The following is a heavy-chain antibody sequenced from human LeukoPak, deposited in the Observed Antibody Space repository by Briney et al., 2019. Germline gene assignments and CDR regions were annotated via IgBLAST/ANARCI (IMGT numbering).Heavy chain of an antibody. J-gene: IGHJ2*01. CDR2: IYTSGST. Sequence: PQTLSLTCTVSGGSISSGTYYWSWIRQPAGKGLEWIGRIYTSGSTNYNPSLKSRVTISVDTSKNQFSLKLSSVTAADTAVYYCARSVDTAMVPWLRDHWYFDLWGRGTLVTVSS. CDR3: ARSVDTAMVPWLRDHWYFDL. V-gene: IGHV4-61*02. CDR1: GGSISSGTYY. D-gene: IGHD5-18*01.